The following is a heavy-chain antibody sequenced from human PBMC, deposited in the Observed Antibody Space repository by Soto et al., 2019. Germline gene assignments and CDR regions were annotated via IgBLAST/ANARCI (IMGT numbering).Heavy chain of an antibody. CDR2: INPANGNT. CDR3: ARDIVTVGPRGNDAFDV. J-gene: IGHJ3*01. CDR1: GFTFSDTL. V-gene: IGHV1-3*01. Sequence: VQSGAELKQPGASVNISCQASGFTFSDTLINWVRQGPGQRLEWMGWINPANGNTRYSEPFQGRVIISSLSSASTAYVALSDLTSEYTAVYYCARDIVTVGPRGNDAFDVWGQGTMITGSS. D-gene: IGHD2-21*02.